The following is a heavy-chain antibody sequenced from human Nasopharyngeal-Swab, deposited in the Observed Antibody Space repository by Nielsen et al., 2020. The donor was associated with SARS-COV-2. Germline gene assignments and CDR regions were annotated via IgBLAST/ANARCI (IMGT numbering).Heavy chain of an antibody. Sequence: GGSLRFSCAASGFTFSSYGMHWVRQAPGKGLEWVAVISYDGSNKYYADSVKGRFTISRDNSKNTLYLQMNSLRAEDTAVYYCAKDGLRGYSGYGHYYYYGMDVWGQGTTVTVSS. D-gene: IGHD5-12*01. CDR2: ISYDGSNK. J-gene: IGHJ6*02. V-gene: IGHV3-30*18. CDR3: AKDGLRGYSGYGHYYYYGMDV. CDR1: GFTFSSYG.